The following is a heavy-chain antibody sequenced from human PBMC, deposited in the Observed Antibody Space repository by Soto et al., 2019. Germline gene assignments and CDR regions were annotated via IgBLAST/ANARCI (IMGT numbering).Heavy chain of an antibody. CDR3: ARTRMEWALYFDN. CDR1: GFSFSDSG. D-gene: IGHD3-3*01. CDR2: ISSSSRTI. V-gene: IGHV3-48*01. J-gene: IGHJ4*02. Sequence: EVQLVESGAGLIQPGGSLRLSCEASGFSFSDSGMNWVRRAPGKGLEWISYISSSSRTIYYAASVEGRFTVSRDNVKSSVHLQMNSLRGEDTGVYYCARTRMEWALYFDNWGRGTLVTVSS.